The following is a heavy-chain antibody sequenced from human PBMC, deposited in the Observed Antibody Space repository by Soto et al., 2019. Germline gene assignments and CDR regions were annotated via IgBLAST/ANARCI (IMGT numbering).Heavy chain of an antibody. V-gene: IGHV4-39*03. J-gene: IGHJ4*02. CDR3: TDMRGQWLPRD. CDR2: IHYSGTS. Sequence: SETLSLPCTVSGGSLIRADYLLGWIRQPPGEGLGWIGNIHYSGTSYSIPSLKSRVTMSVDTSKNQFSLKLSSVTATDTAVYYCTDMRGQWLPRDWGQGILVTVSS. CDR1: GGSLIRADYL. D-gene: IGHD6-19*01.